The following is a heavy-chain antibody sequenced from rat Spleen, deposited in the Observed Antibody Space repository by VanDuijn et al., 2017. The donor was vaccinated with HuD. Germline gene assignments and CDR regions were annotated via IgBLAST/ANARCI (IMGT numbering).Heavy chain of an antibody. CDR1: GFTFSSYW. CDR2: ISTDGGST. J-gene: IGHJ4*01. V-gene: IGHV5-58*01. D-gene: IGHD1-11*01. CDR3: AKDKDGGYVMDA. Sequence: EVQLVETGGGLVQPGRSLKLSCIASGFTFSSYWMYWIRQAPGKGLEWVSSISTDGGSTYYPDSVKGRFTISRDNAENTVYLQMNSLRSEDTATYYCAKDKDGGYVMDAWGRGTSVTVSS.